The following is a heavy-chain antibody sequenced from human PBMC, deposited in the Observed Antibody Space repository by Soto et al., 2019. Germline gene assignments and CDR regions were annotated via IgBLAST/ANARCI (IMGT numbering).Heavy chain of an antibody. J-gene: IGHJ3*01. Sequence: ESGGGLVRPGGSLRLSCAASGFTFYNYAMNWVRQAPGKGLEWVSTISGGGDGTYYADSVKGRFTISRDNSRNTVYLQMNRLRAEATAVYYCAKKGLGSLATYCTTGDCHYAFDVWGQGTLVTVSS. CDR1: GFTFYNYA. V-gene: IGHV3-23*01. D-gene: IGHD2-8*01. CDR3: AKKGLGSLATYCTTGDCHYAFDV. CDR2: ISGGGDGT.